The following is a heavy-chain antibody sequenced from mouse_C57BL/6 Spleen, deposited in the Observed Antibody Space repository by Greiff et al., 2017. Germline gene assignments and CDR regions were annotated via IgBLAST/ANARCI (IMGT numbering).Heavy chain of an antibody. Sequence: QVQLQQPGAELVKPGASVKLSCKASGYTFTSYWMHWVKQRPGQGLEWIGMIHPNSGSTNYNEKFKSKATLTVDKSSSTAYMQLNSLTSEDSAVDYCARSLRYYAMDYWGQGTSVTVSS. CDR2: IHPNSGST. D-gene: IGHD1-1*01. CDR1: GYTFTSYW. V-gene: IGHV1-64*01. CDR3: ARSLRYYAMDY. J-gene: IGHJ4*01.